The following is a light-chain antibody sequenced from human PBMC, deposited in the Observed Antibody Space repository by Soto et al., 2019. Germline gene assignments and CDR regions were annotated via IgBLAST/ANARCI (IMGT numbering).Light chain of an antibody. CDR2: DAS. CDR3: QHYMSYPWM. J-gene: IGKJ1*01. V-gene: IGKV1-5*01. CDR1: QSVSSW. Sequence: DIQMTQSPSTLSASVGDRVTITCRASQSVSSWLAWYQQKPGKAPNLLIYDASTLESGVPSRFSGSGSGTEFTLSISSLQADDFATYYCQHYMSYPWMFGRGTKVDIK.